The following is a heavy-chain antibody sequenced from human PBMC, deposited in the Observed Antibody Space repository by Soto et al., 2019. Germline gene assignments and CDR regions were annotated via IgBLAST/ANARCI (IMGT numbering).Heavy chain of an antibody. CDR1: GGSLSSSDYF. D-gene: IGHD3-16*02. V-gene: IGHV4-39*01. CDR2: IYNIGIT. Sequence: SDTLSLTSPFSGGSLSSSDYFLGWIRQPPGKGLEWIGNIYNIGITSYNPSLRSRVTISIDTSKNQFSLKLTSVSAADTAVYYCARRPIMITLGGVIDYYFDFWGQGSLVTVSS. J-gene: IGHJ4*02. CDR3: ARRPIMITLGGVIDYYFDF.